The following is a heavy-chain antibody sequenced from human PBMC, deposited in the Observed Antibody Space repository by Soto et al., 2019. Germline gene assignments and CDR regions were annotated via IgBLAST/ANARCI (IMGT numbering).Heavy chain of an antibody. V-gene: IGHV4-34*01. Sequence: SETLSLTCAFYGWSFSVYYWSWIRKPPGKGLEWIGEINHSGSTNYNPSLKSRVTISVDTSKNQFSLKLSSVTAADTAVYYCARLPVLLWFGELLHPRGAFDIWGQGTMVA. J-gene: IGHJ3*02. CDR3: ARLPVLLWFGELLHPRGAFDI. CDR1: GWSFSVYY. CDR2: INHSGST. D-gene: IGHD3-10*01.